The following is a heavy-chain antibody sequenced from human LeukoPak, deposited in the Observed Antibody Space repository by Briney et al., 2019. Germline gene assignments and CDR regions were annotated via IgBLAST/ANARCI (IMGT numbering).Heavy chain of an antibody. J-gene: IGHJ3*02. Sequence: ASVKVSCKASGYTFTGYYMHWVRQAPGQGLEWMGWINPNSGGTNYAQKFQGRVTMTRDTSISTAYMELSRLRSDDTAVYYCASPHYDILTGYYTVADDAFDIWGQGTMVTVSS. CDR2: INPNSGGT. CDR1: GYTFTGYY. D-gene: IGHD3-9*01. CDR3: ASPHYDILTGYYTVADDAFDI. V-gene: IGHV1-2*02.